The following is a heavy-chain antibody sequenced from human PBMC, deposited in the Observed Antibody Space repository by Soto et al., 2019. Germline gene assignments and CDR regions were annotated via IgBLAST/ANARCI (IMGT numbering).Heavy chain of an antibody. CDR3: ARAQGAVAGATFDY. J-gene: IGHJ4*02. CDR2: ISWNSGSI. D-gene: IGHD6-19*01. Sequence: EVQLVESGGCLVQPGRSLRLSCAASGFTFDDYAMHWVRQAPGKGLEWVSGISWNSGSIGYADSVKGRFTISRDNAKNSLYLQMNSLRAEDTALYYCARAQGAVAGATFDYWGQGTLVPVSS. CDR1: GFTFDDYA. V-gene: IGHV3-9*01.